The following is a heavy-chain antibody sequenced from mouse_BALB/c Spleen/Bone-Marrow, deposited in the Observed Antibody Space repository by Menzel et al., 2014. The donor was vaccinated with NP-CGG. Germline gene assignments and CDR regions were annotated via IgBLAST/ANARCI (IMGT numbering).Heavy chain of an antibody. CDR2: INPYNGGT. CDR3: TRGLEYVVDY. V-gene: IGHV1-25*01. CDR1: GYSFTGYT. Sequence: EVKLVESGPELVKPGASMKISCKASGYSFTGYTMNWVKQSHGKNLEWIGLINPYNGGTSYNQKFKDKATLTVDKSSSTAYMELLRLTSEDSAVYYCTRGLEYVVDYWGQGTSVTVSS. D-gene: IGHD2-13*01. J-gene: IGHJ4*01.